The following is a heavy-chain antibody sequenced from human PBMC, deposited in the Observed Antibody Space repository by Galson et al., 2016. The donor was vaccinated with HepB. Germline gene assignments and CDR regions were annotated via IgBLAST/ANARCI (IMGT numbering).Heavy chain of an antibody. CDR1: SGSFSSGGYS. CDR3: ARGGGDSSSTHWYFDI. V-gene: IGHV4-30-2*01. Sequence: TLSLTCGVSSGSFSSGGYSWSWIRQPPGKALEWIGYIYESGSTYYNPSLRTRVTMSVDRSKNQFSLYLNSVTDADTAVYYCARGGGDSSSTHWYFDIWGRGTLVTVSS. D-gene: IGHD4-17*01. J-gene: IGHJ2*01. CDR2: IYESGST.